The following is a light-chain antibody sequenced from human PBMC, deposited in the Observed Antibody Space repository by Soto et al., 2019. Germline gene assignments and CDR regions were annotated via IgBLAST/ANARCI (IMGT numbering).Light chain of an antibody. J-gene: IGLJ3*02. CDR3: SAYTAGSTMV. Sequence: QSVLPHPASASGSAGQLITISCSGTMRDVGAYNLVSWYQQHPGTAPKLIIYEVRNRPSGISSRFSGSRSGNTASLTISGLQSEEEGDYYCSAYTAGSTMVFGGGTKVTAL. V-gene: IGLV2-14*01. CDR1: MRDVGAYNL. CDR2: EVR.